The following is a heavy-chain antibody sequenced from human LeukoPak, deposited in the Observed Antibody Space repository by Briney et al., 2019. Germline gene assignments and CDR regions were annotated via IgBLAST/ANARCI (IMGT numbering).Heavy chain of an antibody. Sequence: PGGSLRLSCVASGLPIADFAMHWVRQAPGKGLEWVSLISGDGVSTFYADSVKSRFSISRDNSKNSLSLEMNSLRTKDTAMYYCARESGKFDYWGQGTLVAVSS. J-gene: IGHJ4*02. CDR2: ISGDGVST. CDR3: ARESGKFDY. CDR1: GLPIADFA. V-gene: IGHV3-43*02.